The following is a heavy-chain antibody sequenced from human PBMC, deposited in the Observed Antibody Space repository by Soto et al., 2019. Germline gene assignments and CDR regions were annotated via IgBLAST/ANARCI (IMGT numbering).Heavy chain of an antibody. Sequence: GGSLRLSCAASGFTFSSYAMSWVRQAPGKGLEWVSAISGSGVSTYYADSVKGRFTISRDNSKNTLYLQMNSLRAEDTAVYYCAKDLLLWFGEIAGDAFDIWGQGTMVTVSS. CDR1: GFTFSSYA. CDR2: ISGSGVST. CDR3: AKDLLLWFGEIAGDAFDI. J-gene: IGHJ3*02. V-gene: IGHV3-23*01. D-gene: IGHD3-10*01.